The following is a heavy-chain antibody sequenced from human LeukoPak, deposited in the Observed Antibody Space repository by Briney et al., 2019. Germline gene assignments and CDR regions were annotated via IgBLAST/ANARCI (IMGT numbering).Heavy chain of an antibody. CDR1: GDSVNTYY. D-gene: IGHD3-22*01. CDR2: IYYSGST. CDR3: ARAAPQYDSSGYYFDY. V-gene: IGHV4-59*02. Sequence: PSETLSLTCTVSGDSVNTYYWSWIRQPPGRGLEWIGYIYYSGSTNYNPSLKSRVTISVDTSKNQFSRKLSSVTAADTAAYYCARAAPQYDSSGYYFDYWGQGTLVTVSS. J-gene: IGHJ4*02.